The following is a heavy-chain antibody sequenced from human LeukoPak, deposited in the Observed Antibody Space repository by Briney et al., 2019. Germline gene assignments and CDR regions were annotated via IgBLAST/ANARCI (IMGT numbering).Heavy chain of an antibody. CDR1: GGSISSGNW. D-gene: IGHD1-14*01. V-gene: IGHV4-4*02. Sequence: SETLSLTCTVSGGSISSGNWWSWVRQPPGKGLEWIGEISHSGNINYNPSLKSRVTISVDKAKNQFSLRLTSVTTTDTAVYYCARGGLAFGGNWGQGTLVTVSS. CDR3: ARGGLAFGGN. CDR2: ISHSGNI. J-gene: IGHJ4*02.